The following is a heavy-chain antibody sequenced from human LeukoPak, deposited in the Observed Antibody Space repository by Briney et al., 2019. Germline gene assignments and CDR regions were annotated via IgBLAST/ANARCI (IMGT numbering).Heavy chain of an antibody. Sequence: PSETLSLTCTVSGGSISSYYWSWLRQPPGKGLEWIGYIYYSGSTNYNPSLKSRVTISVDTSKNQFSLKLSSVTAADTAVYYCARNAYGDLYIDYWGQGTLVTVSS. D-gene: IGHD4-17*01. CDR2: IYYSGST. J-gene: IGHJ4*02. CDR1: GGSISSYY. V-gene: IGHV4-59*01. CDR3: ARNAYGDLYIDY.